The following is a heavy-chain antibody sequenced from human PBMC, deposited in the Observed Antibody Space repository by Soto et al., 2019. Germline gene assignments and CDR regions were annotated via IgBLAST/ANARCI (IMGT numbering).Heavy chain of an antibody. Sequence: VASVKVSCKASGGTFSSYAISWVRQAPGQGLEWMGGIIPIFGTANYAQKFQGRVTITADESTSTAYMELSSLRSEDTAVYYCARDFDFAYYYYGMDVWGQGTTVTVSS. CDR2: IIPIFGTA. V-gene: IGHV1-69*13. CDR3: ARDFDFAYYYYGMDV. CDR1: GGTFSSYA. J-gene: IGHJ6*02. D-gene: IGHD3-9*01.